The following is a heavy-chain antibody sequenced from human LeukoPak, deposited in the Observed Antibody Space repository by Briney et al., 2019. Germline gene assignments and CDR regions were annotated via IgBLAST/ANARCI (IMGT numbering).Heavy chain of an antibody. V-gene: IGHV1-69*13. CDR3: ARDLSVRGSPQGV. J-gene: IGHJ4*02. Sequence: SVKVSCKASGGTFSSYAISWVREAPGQGLEWMGGIIPIFGTANYAQKFQGRVTITADESTSTAYMELSSLRSEDTAVYYCARDLSVRGSPQGVWGQGTLVTVSS. CDR1: GGTFSSYA. CDR2: IIPIFGTA. D-gene: IGHD3-10*01.